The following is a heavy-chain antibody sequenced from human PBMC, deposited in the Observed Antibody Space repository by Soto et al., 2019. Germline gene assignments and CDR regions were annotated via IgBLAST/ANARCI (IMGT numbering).Heavy chain of an antibody. J-gene: IGHJ4*02. D-gene: IGHD3-22*01. Sequence: GGSLRLSCVASGFTFSSSSMSWVRLAPGKGLEWVSSISGSGTIAYYADSVKGRVTISRDNSKNTLYMQTNSLRADDTAVYYCARGGRLKSWAYWXQGTPVTVSS. CDR1: GFTFSSSS. CDR3: ARGGRLKSWAY. CDR2: ISGSGTIA. V-gene: IGHV3-23*01.